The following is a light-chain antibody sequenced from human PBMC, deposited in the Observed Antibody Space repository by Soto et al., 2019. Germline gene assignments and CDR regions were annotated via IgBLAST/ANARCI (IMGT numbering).Light chain of an antibody. CDR1: QSVSSY. Sequence: EIVLTQSPATLSLSPGERATLSCRASQSVSSYLAWYQQKPGQAPRLLIYDASNRATGIPARFSGSGSGTDFTLTISRLEPEDFATYYCQQRNIWPPVTFGHGTRLEI. CDR2: DAS. CDR3: QQRNIWPPVT. J-gene: IGKJ5*01. V-gene: IGKV3-11*01.